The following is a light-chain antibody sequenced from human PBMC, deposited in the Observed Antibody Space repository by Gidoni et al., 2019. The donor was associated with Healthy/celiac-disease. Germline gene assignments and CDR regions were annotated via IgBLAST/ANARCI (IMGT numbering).Light chain of an antibody. CDR3: QQYNSYSQT. CDR2: DAS. V-gene: IGKV1-5*01. Sequence: DLQLTQSPSTLSASVGDRVTITCRASQSISSWLAWYQQKPGKAPKLLIYDASSLESGVPSRFSGIGSGTEFTLTISSLQPYDFSTYYCQQYNSYSQTFGQGTKLEIK. CDR1: QSISSW. J-gene: IGKJ2*01.